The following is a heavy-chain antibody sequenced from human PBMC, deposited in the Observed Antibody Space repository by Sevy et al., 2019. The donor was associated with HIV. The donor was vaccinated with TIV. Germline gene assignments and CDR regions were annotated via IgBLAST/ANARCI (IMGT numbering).Heavy chain of an antibody. CDR1: GYTFDNYD. J-gene: IGHJ2*01. CDR2: MNPNSGNT. CDR3: TRGLSLTYAIRGDWLIWYFDV. Sequence: ASVKVSCQASGYTFDNYDINWVRQATGQGLEWMGWMNPNSGNTGYAEKVQGRVTMSRVSSIRTGYMELNGLTSDDTAVYYCTRGLSLTYAIRGDWLIWYFDVWGRGTLVTVSS. D-gene: IGHD2-8*01. V-gene: IGHV1-8*01.